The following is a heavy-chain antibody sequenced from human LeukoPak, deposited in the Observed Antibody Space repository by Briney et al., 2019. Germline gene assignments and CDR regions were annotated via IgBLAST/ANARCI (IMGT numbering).Heavy chain of an antibody. V-gene: IGHV3-15*01. CDR1: GFTFGNAW. CDR3: TTAYSSGWYYYYYYGMDV. J-gene: IGHJ6*02. CDR2: IKSKTDGGTT. D-gene: IGHD6-19*01. Sequence: PGGSLRLSCAASGFTFGNAWMSWVRQAPGKGLEWVGRIKSKTDGGTTDYAAPVKGRFTISRDDSKNTLYLQMNSLKTEDTAVYYCTTAYSSGWYYYYYYGMDVWGQGTTVTVSS.